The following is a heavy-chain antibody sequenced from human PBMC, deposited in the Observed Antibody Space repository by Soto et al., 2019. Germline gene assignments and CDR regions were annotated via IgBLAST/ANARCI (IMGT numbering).Heavy chain of an antibody. CDR1: GFTFSSYG. J-gene: IGHJ6*02. V-gene: IGHV3-33*01. CDR3: TTGIPSGYYDFWSGYTRAFYYYGMDV. D-gene: IGHD3-3*01. CDR2: IWYDGSTK. Sequence: GGSLRLSCAASGFTFSSYGMHWVRQAPGKGLEWVAVIWYDGSTKYYADPVKGRFTISRDDSKNTLYLQMNSLKTEDTAVYYCTTGIPSGYYDFWSGYTRAFYYYGMDVWGQGTTVTVSS.